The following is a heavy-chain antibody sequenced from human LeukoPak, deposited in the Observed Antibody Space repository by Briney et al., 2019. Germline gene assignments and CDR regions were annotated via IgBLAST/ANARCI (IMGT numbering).Heavy chain of an antibody. CDR1: GYTFTGYY. CDR2: ISAYNGNT. Sequence: GASVKVSCKASGYTFTGYYIHWVRRAPGQGLEWMGWISAYNGNTNYAQKLQGRVTMTTDTSTSTAYMELRSLRSDDTAVYYCARAASSSWFLGSSYYYGMDVWGQGTTVTVSS. D-gene: IGHD6-13*01. CDR3: ARAASSSWFLGSSYYYGMDV. J-gene: IGHJ6*02. V-gene: IGHV1-18*04.